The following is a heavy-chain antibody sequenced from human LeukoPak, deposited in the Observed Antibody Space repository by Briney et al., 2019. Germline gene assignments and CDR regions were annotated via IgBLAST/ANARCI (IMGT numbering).Heavy chain of an antibody. J-gene: IGHJ4*02. Sequence: GGSLRLSCAASGNYWMHWVRQAPGKGLEWVAVISYDGSNKYYADSVKGRFTISRDNSKNTLYLQMNSLRAEDTAVYYCAKDAQAVAGPIDYWGQGTLVTVSS. CDR2: ISYDGSNK. CDR3: AKDAQAVAGPIDY. CDR1: GNYW. D-gene: IGHD6-19*01. V-gene: IGHV3-30*18.